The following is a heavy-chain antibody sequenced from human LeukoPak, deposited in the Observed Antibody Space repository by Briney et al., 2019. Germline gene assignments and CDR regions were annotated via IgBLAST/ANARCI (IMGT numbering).Heavy chain of an antibody. CDR2: ITSTSDTI. D-gene: IGHD3-16*01. Sequence: PGGSLRLSCAASGFTFNLFSMNWVRQAPGKGLEWLSYITSTSDTIYYADSVKGRFTISRDNAKNSLYLQMSSLRVEDTAVYYCARDGDFDFWGQGIQVTVSS. V-gene: IGHV3-48*04. CDR1: GFTFNLFS. CDR3: ARDGDFDF. J-gene: IGHJ4*02.